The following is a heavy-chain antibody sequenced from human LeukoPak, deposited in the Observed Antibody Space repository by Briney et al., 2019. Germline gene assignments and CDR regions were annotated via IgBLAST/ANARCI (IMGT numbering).Heavy chain of an antibody. CDR1: GGSISSSSYY. V-gene: IGHV4-39*01. CDR3: ARRVDGSGPHDH. D-gene: IGHD3-10*01. J-gene: IGHJ4*02. Sequence: SATLSLTCTVSGGSISSSSYYWGWLRQPPGKGLEWIGSIYYSGSTYYNPSLKSRVTISVDTSKNQCSLKLSSVTAADTAVYYCARRVDGSGPHDHWGQGTLVTVSS. CDR2: IYYSGST.